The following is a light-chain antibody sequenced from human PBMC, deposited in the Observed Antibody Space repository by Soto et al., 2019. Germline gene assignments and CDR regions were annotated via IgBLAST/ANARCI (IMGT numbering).Light chain of an antibody. CDR2: EVS. J-gene: IGLJ1*01. CDR3: SSYTTGSTLYV. Sequence: QSALTQPASVSGSPGQLITISCTGSSNDIGAYKYVSWYQQYPGKAPKLIIFEVSNRPSGVSNRFSGSKSGNTASLTIAGLQAEDEADYHCSSYTTGSTLYVFGGGTKVTVL. V-gene: IGLV2-14*01. CDR1: SNDIGAYKY.